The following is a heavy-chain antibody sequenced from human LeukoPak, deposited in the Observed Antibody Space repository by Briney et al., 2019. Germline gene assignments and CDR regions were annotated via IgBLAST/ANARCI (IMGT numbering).Heavy chain of an antibody. CDR1: GGSFSGYY. D-gene: IGHD3-10*01. Sequence: SETLSLTCAVYGGSFSGYYWTLIRQPPGKGLEWIGEINHSGTTNYNPSLKSRVTISVDTSKNQFSLKLSSVTAAGTAVYYCARSEGSGSTVLHYWGQGTLVTVSS. V-gene: IGHV4-34*01. CDR2: INHSGTT. J-gene: IGHJ4*02. CDR3: ARSEGSGSTVLHY.